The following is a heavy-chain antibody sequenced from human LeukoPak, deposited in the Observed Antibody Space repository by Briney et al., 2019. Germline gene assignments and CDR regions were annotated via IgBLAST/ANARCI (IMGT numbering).Heavy chain of an antibody. J-gene: IGHJ5*02. CDR1: GFTFSSYS. D-gene: IGHD5-24*01. CDR2: ISSSSSYI. Sequence: GGSLRLSCAASGFTFSSYSMNWVRQAPGKGLEWVSPISSSSSYIYYADSVKGRFTISRDNAKNSLYLQMNSLRAEDTAVYYCARDGSVQEMATIPYETWGQGTLVTVSS. V-gene: IGHV3-21*01. CDR3: ARDGSVQEMATIPYET.